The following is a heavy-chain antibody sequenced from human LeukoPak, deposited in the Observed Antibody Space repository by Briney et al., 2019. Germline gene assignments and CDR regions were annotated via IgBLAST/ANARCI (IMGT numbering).Heavy chain of an antibody. CDR1: GGTFSSYA. CDR2: IIPIFGTA. CDR3: ARDGNIVGDFGYYYMDV. D-gene: IGHD1-26*01. J-gene: IGHJ6*03. Sequence: ASVKVSCKASGGTFSSYAISWVRQAPGQGLEWMGGIIPIFGTANYAQKFQGRVTITADESTSTAYMELSSLRSEDTAVYYCARDGNIVGDFGYYYMDVWGKGTTVTVSS. V-gene: IGHV1-69*01.